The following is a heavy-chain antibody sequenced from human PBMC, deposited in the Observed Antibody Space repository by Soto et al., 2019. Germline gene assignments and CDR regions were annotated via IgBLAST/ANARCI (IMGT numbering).Heavy chain of an antibody. Sequence: LGESLKISCKGSGYSFTSYWIGWVRQMPGKGLELMGIIYPGDSDTRYSPSFQGQVTIPADKSISTAYLQWSSLKASDTAMYYCARTAAAGKYYYGMDVWGQGTTVTVSS. V-gene: IGHV5-51*01. CDR1: GYSFTSYW. D-gene: IGHD6-13*01. CDR2: IYPGDSDT. J-gene: IGHJ6*02. CDR3: ARTAAAGKYYYGMDV.